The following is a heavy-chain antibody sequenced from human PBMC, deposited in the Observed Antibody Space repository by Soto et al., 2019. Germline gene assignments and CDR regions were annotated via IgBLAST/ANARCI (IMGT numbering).Heavy chain of an antibody. Sequence: EVQLVESGGGLVQPGGSLRLSCAASGVTFSSYWMSWVRQSPGKGLEWVANIKQDGSQKYYVDSVKGRFTISRDNAKNSLSLQMNSLRVEDTAVYYCASAYYYDSSGYSPGGYWGQGTLVTVSS. CDR1: GVTFSSYW. CDR2: IKQDGSQK. CDR3: ASAYYYDSSGYSPGGY. V-gene: IGHV3-7*01. J-gene: IGHJ4*02. D-gene: IGHD3-22*01.